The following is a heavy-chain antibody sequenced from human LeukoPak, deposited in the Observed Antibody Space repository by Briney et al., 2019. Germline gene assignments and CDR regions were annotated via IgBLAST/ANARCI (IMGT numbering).Heavy chain of an antibody. CDR3: ARSHSGSLRAPFDS. CDR1: GYTFTNYS. V-gene: IGHV1-18*01. Sequence: ASVKVSCKASGYTFTNYSIIWVRQAPGQGLEWMGWISAYNGNTKYAQKVQGRVTMTTDTSTSTAYMELRSLRSDDSALYYCARSHSGSLRAPFDSWGQGTLVTVSS. D-gene: IGHD3-22*01. J-gene: IGHJ4*02. CDR2: ISAYNGNT.